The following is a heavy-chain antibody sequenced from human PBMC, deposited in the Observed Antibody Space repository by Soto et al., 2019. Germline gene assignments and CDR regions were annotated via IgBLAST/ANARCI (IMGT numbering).Heavy chain of an antibody. CDR2: ISGSGGST. D-gene: IGHD3-9*01. Sequence: GGSLRLSCAASGFTFSSYAMSWVRQAPGKGLEWVSAISGSGGSTYYADSVKGRFTISRDNSKNTLYLQMNSLRAEDTAVYYCAKGTGPTGFLNWLDPWGQGTLVTVYS. V-gene: IGHV3-23*01. CDR3: AKGTGPTGFLNWLDP. J-gene: IGHJ5*02. CDR1: GFTFSSYA.